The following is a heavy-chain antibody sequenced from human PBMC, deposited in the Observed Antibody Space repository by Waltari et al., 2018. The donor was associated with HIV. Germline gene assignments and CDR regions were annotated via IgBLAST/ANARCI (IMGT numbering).Heavy chain of an antibody. CDR3: ARAYIVRGVIMLGWFDP. J-gene: IGHJ5*02. CDR2: INPNSGGT. D-gene: IGHD3-10*01. V-gene: IGHV1-2*06. Sequence: QVQLVQSGAEVKKPGASVKVSCKASGYTFTDYYILWLRQAPGQGPEWMGRINPNSGGTNFAQKFQGRVTMTRDTSISTAYMELTRLRSDDTAVYYCARAYIVRGVIMLGWFDPWGQGTLVTVSS. CDR1: GYTFTDYY.